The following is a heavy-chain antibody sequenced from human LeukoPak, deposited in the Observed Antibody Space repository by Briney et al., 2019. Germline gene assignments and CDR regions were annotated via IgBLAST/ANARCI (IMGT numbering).Heavy chain of an antibody. CDR3: AKSDYYDSSAGDY. Sequence: SETLSLTCTVSGGSIRSSVYNWGWLRQPPGKGLEWIGSIYYSGSTYYNPSLKSRVTISVDTPKNRFSLRLSSVTAADTAFYYCAKSDYYDSSAGDYWGQGTLVTVSS. CDR2: IYYSGST. CDR1: GGSIRSSVYN. D-gene: IGHD3-22*01. J-gene: IGHJ4*02. V-gene: IGHV4-39*01.